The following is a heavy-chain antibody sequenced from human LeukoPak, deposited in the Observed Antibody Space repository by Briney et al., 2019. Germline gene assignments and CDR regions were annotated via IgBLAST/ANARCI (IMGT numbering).Heavy chain of an antibody. CDR1: GFTFSSYG. D-gene: IGHD2-15*01. CDR2: ISYDGSNK. V-gene: IGHV3-30*18. J-gene: IGHJ4*02. CDR3: AKEMGYCSGGSCPDY. Sequence: GGSLRLSCAASGFTFSSYGMHWVRQAPGKGLEWVAVISYDGSNKYYADSVKGRFTISRDNSKNTLYLQMNSLRAEDTAVYYCAKEMGYCSGGSCPDYWAREPWSPSPQ.